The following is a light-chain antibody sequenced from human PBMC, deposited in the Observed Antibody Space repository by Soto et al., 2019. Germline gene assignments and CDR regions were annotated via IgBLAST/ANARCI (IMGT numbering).Light chain of an antibody. CDR2: DAS. Sequence: EIVLTQSPATLSLSPGERATLSCRASQSVNTYLAWYQQKPGQAPRLLIYDASNRATGIPARFSGSGSGTDFTLAISSLEPEDFAVYYCQQRFNWPLTFGPGTKGDIK. CDR1: QSVNTY. CDR3: QQRFNWPLT. V-gene: IGKV3-11*01. J-gene: IGKJ3*01.